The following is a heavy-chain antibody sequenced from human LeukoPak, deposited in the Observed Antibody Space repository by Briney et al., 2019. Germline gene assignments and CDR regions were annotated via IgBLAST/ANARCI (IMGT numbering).Heavy chain of an antibody. CDR1: GFIFSGYG. D-gene: IGHD3-10*01. CDR2: ISYDGSSR. J-gene: IGHJ4*02. V-gene: IGHV3-30*18. Sequence: GGSLRLSCAASGFIFSGYGMRWVRQAPGKGLEWVAIISYDGSSRYYADSVKGRFTISRDNSRNTLSLQMNSLRAEDTAVYYCAKDRRDSGTYYNQFDYWGQGTLVTVSS. CDR3: AKDRRDSGTYYNQFDY.